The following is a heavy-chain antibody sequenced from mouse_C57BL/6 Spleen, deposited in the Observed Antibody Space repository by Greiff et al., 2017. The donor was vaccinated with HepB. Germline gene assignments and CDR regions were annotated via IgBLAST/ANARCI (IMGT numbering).Heavy chain of an antibody. CDR1: GYSFTGYY. J-gene: IGHJ2*01. CDR3: ARAYYYSNYLDY. CDR2: INPSTGGT. D-gene: IGHD2-5*01. Sequence: DVQLQESGPELVKPGASVKISCKASGYSFTGYYMNWVKQSPEKSLEWIGEINPSTGGTTYNQKFKAKATLTVDKSSSTAYMQLKSLTSEDSAVYYCARAYYYSNYLDYWGQGTTLTVSS. V-gene: IGHV1-42*01.